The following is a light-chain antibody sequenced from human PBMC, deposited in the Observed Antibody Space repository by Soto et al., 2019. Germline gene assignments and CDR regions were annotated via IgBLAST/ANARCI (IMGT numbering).Light chain of an antibody. Sequence: QSALTQPASVSGSPGQSITISCTGTSNDVGGYNYVSWYQHHPGKGPKLMIYEVSNRPSGVSHRFSASKSGNTASLSISGLQAEDEADYYCSSYTASSSLVFGGGTKLTVL. J-gene: IGLJ3*02. CDR1: SNDVGGYNY. V-gene: IGLV2-14*01. CDR3: SSYTASSSLV. CDR2: EVS.